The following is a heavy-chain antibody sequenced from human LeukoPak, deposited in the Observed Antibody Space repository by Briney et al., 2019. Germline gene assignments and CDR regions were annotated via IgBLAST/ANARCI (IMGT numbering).Heavy chain of an antibody. J-gene: IGHJ5*02. Sequence: SETLSLTCAVYGGSFSGYYWSWIRQPPGKGLEWIGEINHSGSTNYNPSLKSRVTISVDTSKNQFSLKLSSVTAADTAVYYCARGEPYCSSTSCSPESDPWGQGTLVTVSS. CDR3: ARGEPYCSSTSCSPESDP. V-gene: IGHV4-34*01. CDR1: GGSFSGYY. CDR2: INHSGST. D-gene: IGHD2-2*01.